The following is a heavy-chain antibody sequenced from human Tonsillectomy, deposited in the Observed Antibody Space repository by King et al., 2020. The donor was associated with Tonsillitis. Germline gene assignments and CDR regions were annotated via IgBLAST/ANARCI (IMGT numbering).Heavy chain of an antibody. Sequence: VQLVESGGGVVQPGRSLRLSCAASGFTFSTYGIHWVRQAPGKGLEWVAVISYDGSNKYYADSVKGRFTISRDNSKNTLFLQMNSLRAEDTAVYYCAISLLDYGDYGFGAFDIWGQGTMVTVSS. CDR1: GFTFSTYG. CDR2: ISYDGSNK. J-gene: IGHJ3*02. V-gene: IGHV3-30*03. CDR3: AISLLDYGDYGFGAFDI. D-gene: IGHD4-17*01.